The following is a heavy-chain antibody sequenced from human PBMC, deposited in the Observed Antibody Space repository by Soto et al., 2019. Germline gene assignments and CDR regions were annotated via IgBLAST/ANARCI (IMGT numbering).Heavy chain of an antibody. J-gene: IGHJ4*02. D-gene: IGHD2-15*01. V-gene: IGHV6-1*01. CDR1: GDSVSSHSAA. CDR2: TYYRSKWYN. CDR3: ARDYHCIVGSCYNLTDY. Sequence: SQTLSLTCDISGDSVSSHSAAWNWIRQSPSRGLEWLGRTYYRSKWYNDYAVFVKSRIIINPDTSKNQFSLQLNSVTPEDTAVYYCARDYHCIVGSCYNLTDYWGQGTLVTVSS.